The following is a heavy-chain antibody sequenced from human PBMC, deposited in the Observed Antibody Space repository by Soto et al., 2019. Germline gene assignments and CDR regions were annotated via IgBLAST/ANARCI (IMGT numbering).Heavy chain of an antibody. CDR3: ARGRRGSGSYYKTGLWAGY. V-gene: IGHV1-8*01. D-gene: IGHD3-10*01. Sequence: QAQLVQSGAEVKKPGASVKVSCKASGYTFTSYDINWVRQATGQGLEWMGWMNPNSGNTGYAQKFQGRVTMTRNTSISTAYMELSSLRSEDTAVYYCARGRRGSGSYYKTGLWAGYWGQGTLVTVSS. J-gene: IGHJ4*02. CDR1: GYTFTSYD. CDR2: MNPNSGNT.